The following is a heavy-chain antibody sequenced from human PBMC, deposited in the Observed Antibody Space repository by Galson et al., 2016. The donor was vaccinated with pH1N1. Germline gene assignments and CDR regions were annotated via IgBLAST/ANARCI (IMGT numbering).Heavy chain of an antibody. V-gene: IGHV1-2*02. CDR1: GYTFTDYY. Sequence: SVKVSCKASGYTFTDYYIHWVRQAPGKGLEWMGWINPNSDVTKYAQKFQDRVTMTRGTSINTAYMELSGLTSDDTAVYYCARDSKGGIPFHYWGQGTLVTLSS. J-gene: IGHJ4*02. CDR3: ARDSKGGIPFHY. CDR2: INPNSDVT. D-gene: IGHD1-26*01.